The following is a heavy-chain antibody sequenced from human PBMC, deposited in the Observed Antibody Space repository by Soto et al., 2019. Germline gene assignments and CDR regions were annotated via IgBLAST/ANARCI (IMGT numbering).Heavy chain of an antibody. J-gene: IGHJ4*02. CDR1: CGSISSGGYY. CDR3: AAGGGLPRYY. V-gene: IGHV4-31*01. CDR2: IYYIGIX. Sequence: SETLSLTCIVACGSISSGGYYWSWIRQHPGKCLEWIGYIYYIGIXXYSPSLKXXVSISVERSKXRFSLXLSSVTAADKAVYYCAAGGGLPRYYWVQGTLVTVSS. D-gene: IGHD5-12*01.